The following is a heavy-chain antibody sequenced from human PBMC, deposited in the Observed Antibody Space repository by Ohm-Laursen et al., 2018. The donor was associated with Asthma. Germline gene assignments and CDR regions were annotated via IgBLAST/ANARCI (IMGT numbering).Heavy chain of an antibody. D-gene: IGHD1-26*01. V-gene: IGHV1-2*06. CDR2: INPNSGGT. CDR3: ARVDVGATSHFDY. J-gene: IGHJ4*02. CDR1: GYTFTGYY. Sequence: ASVKVSCKASGYTFTGYYMHWARQAPGQGLEWMGRINPNSGGTNYAQKFQGRVTMTRDTSISTAYMELSRLRSDDTAVYYCARVDVGATSHFDYWGQGTLVTVSS.